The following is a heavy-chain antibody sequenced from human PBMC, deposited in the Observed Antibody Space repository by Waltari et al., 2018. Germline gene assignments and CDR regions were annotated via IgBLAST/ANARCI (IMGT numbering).Heavy chain of an antibody. CDR2: MNPNSGNT. V-gene: IGHV1-8*03. CDR1: GYTFTSYD. Sequence: QVQLVQSGAEVKKPGASVKVSCKASGYTFTSYDINWVRQATGQGLEWMGLMNPNSGNTGYAQKFQGRVTITRDTSASTAYMELSSLRSEDTAVYYCARDLLGDPSSWPNDAFDIWGQGTMVTVSS. CDR3: ARDLLGDPSSWPNDAFDI. J-gene: IGHJ3*02. D-gene: IGHD6-13*01.